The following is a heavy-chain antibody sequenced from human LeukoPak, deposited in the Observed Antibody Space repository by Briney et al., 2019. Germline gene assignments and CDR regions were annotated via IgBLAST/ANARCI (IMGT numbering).Heavy chain of an antibody. CDR1: GYTFTSYD. D-gene: IGHD2-2*02. CDR2: MNPNSGNT. V-gene: IGHV1-8*01. CDR3: ARGAYTPRQEYCSSTSCYTDNWFDP. Sequence: ASVKVSCKASGYTFTSYDINWVRQATGQGLEWVGWMNPNSGNTGYAQKFQGRVTMTRNTSISTAYMELSSLRSEDTAVYYCARGAYTPRQEYCSSTSCYTDNWFDPWGQGTLVTVSS. J-gene: IGHJ5*02.